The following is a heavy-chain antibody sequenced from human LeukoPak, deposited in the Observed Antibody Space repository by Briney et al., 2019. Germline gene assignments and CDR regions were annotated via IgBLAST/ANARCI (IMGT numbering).Heavy chain of an antibody. V-gene: IGHV3-23*01. J-gene: IGHJ4*02. CDR1: GFTVSSSY. CDR3: RYFLPHFDY. Sequence: PGGSLRLSCAASGFTVSSSYMNWVRQAPGKGLEWVSAISGSGGDTYYADSVKGRFTISRDNSKNTLYLQMNSLRAEDTAVYYCRYFLPHFDYWGQGTLVTVSS. D-gene: IGHD2/OR15-2a*01. CDR2: ISGSGGDT.